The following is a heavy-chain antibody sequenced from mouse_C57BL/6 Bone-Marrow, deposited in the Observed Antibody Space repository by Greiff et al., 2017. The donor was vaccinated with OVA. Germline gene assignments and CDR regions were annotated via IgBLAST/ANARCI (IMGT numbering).Heavy chain of an antibody. Sequence: EVQVVESGGGLVKPGGSLKLSCAASGFTFSDYGMHWVRQAPEKGLEWVAYISSGSSTIYSADTVKGRFTISREDAKHTLCLQMTSLRSEDTAMYYCARVNWDGPFDVWGTGTTVTVSS. CDR2: ISSGSSTI. V-gene: IGHV5-17*01. CDR1: GFTFSDYG. D-gene: IGHD4-1*01. CDR3: ARVNWDGPFDV. J-gene: IGHJ1*03.